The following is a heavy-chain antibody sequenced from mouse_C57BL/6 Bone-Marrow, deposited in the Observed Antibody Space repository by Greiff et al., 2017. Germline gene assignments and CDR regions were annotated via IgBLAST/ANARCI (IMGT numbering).Heavy chain of an antibody. CDR2: INYDGSST. Sequence: EVHLVESEGGLVQPGSSMKLSCTASGFTFSDYYMAWVRQVPEKGLEWVANINYDGSSTYYLDSLKSRFIFSEDNAKTILYLQMSSLKSEYTATYYCARESPDSSGPFAYWGQGTLVTVSA. J-gene: IGHJ3*01. CDR1: GFTFSDYY. CDR3: ARESPDSSGPFAY. D-gene: IGHD3-2*02. V-gene: IGHV5-16*01.